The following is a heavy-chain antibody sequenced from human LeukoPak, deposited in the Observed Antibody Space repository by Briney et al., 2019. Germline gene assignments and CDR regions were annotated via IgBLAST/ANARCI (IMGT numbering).Heavy chain of an antibody. J-gene: IGHJ4*02. CDR2: IYYSGST. CDR3: ARSFQRGSLDY. D-gene: IGHD3-16*01. CDR1: GGSISSGGYS. Sequence: PSETLSLTCAVSGGSISSGGYSWSWIRQPPGKGLEWVGYIYYSGSTNYNPSLKSRVIISVDTSKNQFSLNLNSVTAADTAVYYCARSFQRGSLDYWGQGTLVTVSS. V-gene: IGHV4-61*08.